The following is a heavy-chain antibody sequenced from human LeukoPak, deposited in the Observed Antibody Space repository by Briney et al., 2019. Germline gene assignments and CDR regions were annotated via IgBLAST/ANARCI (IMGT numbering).Heavy chain of an antibody. V-gene: IGHV4-38-2*01. D-gene: IGHD2-2*01. CDR1: GYSISSGYY. Sequence: PSETLSLTXAVSGYSISSGYYWGWIRHPPGKGLEWIGSIYHSGSTYYNPSLKSRVTISVDTSKNQFSLKLSSVTAADTAVYYCARQINYQRYYYYMDVWGKGTTVTVSS. CDR3: ARQINYQRYYYYMDV. J-gene: IGHJ6*03. CDR2: IYHSGST.